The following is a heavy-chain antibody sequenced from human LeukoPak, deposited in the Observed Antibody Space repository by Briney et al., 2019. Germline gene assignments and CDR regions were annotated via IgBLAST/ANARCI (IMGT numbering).Heavy chain of an antibody. CDR2: INHSGST. V-gene: IGHV4-34*01. CDR3: ASLPRQITVTTLYFDY. D-gene: IGHD4-17*01. Sequence: SETLSLTCAVYGGSFSGYYWSWFRQPPGKGLGWIGEINHSGSTNYNPSLKSRVTISVDTSKNQFSLKLSSVTAADTAVYYCASLPRQITVTTLYFDYWGQGTLVTVSS. CDR1: GGSFSGYY. J-gene: IGHJ4*02.